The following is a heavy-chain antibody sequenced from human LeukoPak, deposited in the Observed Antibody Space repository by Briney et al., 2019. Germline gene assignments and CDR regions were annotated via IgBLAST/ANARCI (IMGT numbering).Heavy chain of an antibody. CDR3: AKAPVTTCRGAFCYPFDY. J-gene: IGHJ4*02. CDR1: GFTFSDYY. CDR2: ISDTGNT. D-gene: IGHD2-15*01. V-gene: IGHV3-23*01. Sequence: GGSLRLSCAASGFTFSDYYMTWVRQAPGKGLEWVSAISDTGNTYHADSVKGRFTISRDSSKNTLFLQMNRLRPEDAAVYYCAKAPVTTCRGAFCYPFDYWGLGTLVTVSS.